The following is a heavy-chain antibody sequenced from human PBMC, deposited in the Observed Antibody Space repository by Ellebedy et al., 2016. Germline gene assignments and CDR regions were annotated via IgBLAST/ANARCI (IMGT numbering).Heavy chain of an antibody. J-gene: IGHJ3*02. Sequence: ASVKVSXXASGYTFTSYDINWVRQATGQGLEWMGWMNPNSGNTGYAQKFQGRVTMTRNTSISTAYMELSSLRSEDTAVYYCGGFGNRFDAFDIWGQGTMVTVSS. V-gene: IGHV1-8*01. D-gene: IGHD3-16*02. CDR2: MNPNSGNT. CDR1: GYTFTSYD. CDR3: GGFGNRFDAFDI.